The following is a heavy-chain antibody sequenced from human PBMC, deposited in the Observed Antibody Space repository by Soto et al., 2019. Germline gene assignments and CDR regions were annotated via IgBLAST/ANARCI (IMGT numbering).Heavy chain of an antibody. D-gene: IGHD3-3*01. CDR3: AKGVTYYDFWSGYYDY. V-gene: IGHV3-23*01. CDR2: ISGSGGST. Sequence: GGSLRLSCAASGFSFSSYAMSWVRQSPGKGLEWVSAISGSGGSTYYANSVKGRFTISRDTSQNTVYLQMNSLRAEDTAVYYCAKGVTYYDFWSGYYDYWGQGTLVTVSS. CDR1: GFSFSSYA. J-gene: IGHJ4*02.